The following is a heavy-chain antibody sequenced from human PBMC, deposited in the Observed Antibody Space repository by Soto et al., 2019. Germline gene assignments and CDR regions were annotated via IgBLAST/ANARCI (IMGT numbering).Heavy chain of an antibody. V-gene: IGHV1-3*01. D-gene: IGHD3-10*01. CDR3: ARGGSALNRGVMYYFDN. J-gene: IGHJ4*02. CDR2: INAVNGNT. Sequence: QVQLVQSGAEVKKPGASVRISCKASGYAFAAYAIQWVRQAPGQGLEWVGWINAVNGNTKIAQNFQGTVSFTRDISAKTAFMDLSSLTSADTAVYYCARGGSALNRGVMYYFDNWGQGTPVTVSS. CDR1: GYAFAAYA.